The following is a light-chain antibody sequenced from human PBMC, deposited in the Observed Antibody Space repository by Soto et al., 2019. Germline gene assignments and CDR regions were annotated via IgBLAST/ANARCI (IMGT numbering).Light chain of an antibody. CDR1: SSNIGINT. CDR2: SNN. Sequence: QSVLTQQPSASGTPGQRVTISCSGSSSNIGINTVNWYQQIPGTAPKLLIYSNNQRPSGVPDRFSGSKSGTSASLAISGLQSEDEDDYYCAAWDASLNGYVVGTGTKVTVL. J-gene: IGLJ1*01. V-gene: IGLV1-44*01. CDR3: AAWDASLNGYV.